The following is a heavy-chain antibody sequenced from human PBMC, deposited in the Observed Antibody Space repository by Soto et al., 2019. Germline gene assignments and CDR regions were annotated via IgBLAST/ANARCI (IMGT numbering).Heavy chain of an antibody. CDR1: GFLVNSAY. CDR3: ARSGYSFAWGY. J-gene: IGHJ4*02. V-gene: IGHV3-53*01. Sequence: EVQLVESGGGLIPPGGSLRLSCAASGFLVNSAYMTWVRQAPGKGLEWLSMINSDGSTLYAESVKGRFTISRVNSKNRLDIQMNSLRAEDTAMYYCARSGYSFAWGYWGQGTLVIVTS. D-gene: IGHD5-18*01. CDR2: INSDGST.